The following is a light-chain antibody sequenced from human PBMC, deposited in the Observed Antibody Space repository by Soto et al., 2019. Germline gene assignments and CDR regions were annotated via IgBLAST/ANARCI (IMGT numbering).Light chain of an antibody. CDR2: WAS. J-gene: IGKJ2*01. V-gene: IGKV1-5*03. Sequence: DIQMSQSPSTLSPSVGDRVTISCRASQSISNWLAWYQQKPGEAPELLIYWASNLQSGVPSRFSGSGSGTEFTLTISSLQTDDFATYYCQQYHRYPYSFGPGTKLEI. CDR3: QQYHRYPYS. CDR1: QSISNW.